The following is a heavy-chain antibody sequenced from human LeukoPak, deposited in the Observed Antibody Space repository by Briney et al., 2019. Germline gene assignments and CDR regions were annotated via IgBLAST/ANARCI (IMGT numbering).Heavy chain of an antibody. CDR2: INPSGGST. CDR3: ARDPPGMRFLEWIKASYYFDY. J-gene: IGHJ4*02. V-gene: IGHV1-46*01. Sequence: ASVKVSCEASGYTFTSYYMRCVRQDPGRGLGWMGLINPSGGSTSYAQKFQGRVTVTRDMSTSTVYLELSSLRSEDTAVYYCARDPPGMRFLEWIKASYYFDYWGQGTLVTVSS. CDR1: GYTFTSYY. D-gene: IGHD3-3*01.